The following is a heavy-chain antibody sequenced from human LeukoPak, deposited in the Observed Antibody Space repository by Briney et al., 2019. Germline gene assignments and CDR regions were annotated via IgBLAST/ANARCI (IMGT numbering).Heavy chain of an antibody. CDR3: AREEYCSGGSCYGAFDI. Sequence: SETLSLTCTVSGGSISSYYWSWIRQPAGKGLEWIGRIYTSGSTNYNPSLKSRVTISVDTSKNQFSLKLSSVTAADTAVYYCAREEYCSGGSCYGAFDIWGQGTMVTVSS. J-gene: IGHJ3*02. V-gene: IGHV4-4*07. CDR2: IYTSGST. D-gene: IGHD2-15*01. CDR1: GGSISSYY.